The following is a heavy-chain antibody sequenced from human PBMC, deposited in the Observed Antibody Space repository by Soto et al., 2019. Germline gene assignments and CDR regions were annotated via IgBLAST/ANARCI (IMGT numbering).Heavy chain of an antibody. Sequence: SETLSLTCAVYGGFLNASYWTWIRQPPGKGLEWIGEINHVGGTNYNPSLKSRVTMSVDTSQNQFSLRLISVTAADTAMYFCVRIRYQLPSSVLWLDPWGQGTPVTVSS. J-gene: IGHJ5*02. CDR2: INHVGGT. V-gene: IGHV4-34*01. D-gene: IGHD3-16*01. CDR1: GGFLNASY. CDR3: VRIRYQLPSSVLWLDP.